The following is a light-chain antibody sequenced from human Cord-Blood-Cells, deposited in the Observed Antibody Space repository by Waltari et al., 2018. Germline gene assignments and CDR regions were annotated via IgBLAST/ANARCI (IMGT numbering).Light chain of an antibody. Sequence: SSELTQDPAVSVALGQTVRITCQGDSLRRYYASWYQQKPGQAPVLVIYGKNNRPSGIPDRFSGSSSGNTASLIITGAQAEDEADYYCNSRDSSGNHYVFGTGTKVTVL. V-gene: IGLV3-19*01. CDR2: GKN. CDR3: NSRDSSGNHYV. J-gene: IGLJ1*01. CDR1: SLRRYY.